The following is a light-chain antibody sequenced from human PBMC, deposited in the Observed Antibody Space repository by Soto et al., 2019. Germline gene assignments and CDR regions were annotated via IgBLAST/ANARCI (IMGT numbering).Light chain of an antibody. CDR1: RSVSDNY. V-gene: IGKV3-20*01. CDR3: QQYDASSPLT. CDR2: GAT. J-gene: IGKJ4*01. Sequence: EVVLTQFPGTLSLSPGDRATLSCRASRSVSDNYVAWYQQKPGRAPRLLIFGATIRATGIPDRFIGSASGTDFTLTISGLGPDDCAVDYWQQYDASSPLTFGGGTRVDMK.